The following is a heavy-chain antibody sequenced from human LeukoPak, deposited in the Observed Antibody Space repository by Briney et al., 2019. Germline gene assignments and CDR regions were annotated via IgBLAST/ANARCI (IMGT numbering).Heavy chain of an antibody. J-gene: IGHJ3*02. CDR2: ISGSGGST. CDR1: GFTFSSYG. V-gene: IGHV3-23*01. CDR3: AKRESYYYDSSGSAPDTDAFDI. D-gene: IGHD3-22*01. Sequence: PGGSLRLSCAASGFTFSSYGMSWVRQAPGKGLEWASAISGSGGSTYYADSVKGRFTISRDNSKNTLYLQMNSLRAEDTAVYYCAKRESYYYDSSGSAPDTDAFDIWGQGTMVTVSS.